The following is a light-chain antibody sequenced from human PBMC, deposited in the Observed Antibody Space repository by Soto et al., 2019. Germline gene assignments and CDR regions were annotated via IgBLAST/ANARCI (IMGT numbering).Light chain of an antibody. CDR2: DAS. J-gene: IGKJ1*01. Sequence: DIQISQAPSSPSASVGDRVTLTCRASQSISSWLAWYQQKPGKAPKLLIYDASSLESGVPSRFSGSGSGTEFTLTISSLQPDDFATYYCQQYNSYSQTFGQGTKVDIK. V-gene: IGKV1-5*01. CDR3: QQYNSYSQT. CDR1: QSISSW.